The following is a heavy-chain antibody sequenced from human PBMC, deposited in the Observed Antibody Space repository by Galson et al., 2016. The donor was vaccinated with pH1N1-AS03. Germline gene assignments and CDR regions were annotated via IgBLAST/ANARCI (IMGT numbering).Heavy chain of an antibody. J-gene: IGHJ4*02. V-gene: IGHV3-23*05. CDR2: IYSSGSFT. CDR1: GFTFSNSS. Sequence: SLRLSCAASGFTFSNSSMSWVRQAPGKGLEWVSLIYSSGSFTYYADSVKGRFTISRDNSKNTLYPQMISLRGEDTAVYYCAKGGFGYSSGIDYWGQGTLVTVSS. CDR3: AKGGFGYSSGIDY. D-gene: IGHD6-25*01.